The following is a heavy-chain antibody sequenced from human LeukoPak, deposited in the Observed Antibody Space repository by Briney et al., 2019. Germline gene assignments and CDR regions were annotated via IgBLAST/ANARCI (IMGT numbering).Heavy chain of an antibody. CDR3: AKHSYDNAHDY. Sequence: PGRSLRLSCAASGFTFSSYAMHWVRQAPGKGLEWLAYIQHDGSDKYYTDSVKGRFTISRDNSKNTVFLQMNSLRTEDTAVYYCAKHSYDNAHDYWGQGALVTVSS. CDR2: IQHDGSDK. V-gene: IGHV3-30*02. D-gene: IGHD2-8*01. J-gene: IGHJ4*02. CDR1: GFTFSSYA.